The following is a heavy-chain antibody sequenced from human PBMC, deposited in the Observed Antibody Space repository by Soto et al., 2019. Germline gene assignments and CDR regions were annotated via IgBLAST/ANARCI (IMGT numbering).Heavy chain of an antibody. CDR1: GLSFSDAW. CDR3: STELEILSALDV. CDR2: IKGKSDGDTT. Sequence: EVQLVESGGGLIKPGGSLRLSCAASGLSFSDAWMNWVRQAPGRGLEWVGRIKGKSDGDTTDYAAPVKGRFSISREDSKTTMFLQINPLKTEETGGYYRSTELEILSALDVWGQGTLVTVSS. J-gene: IGHJ3*01. V-gene: IGHV3-15*07. D-gene: IGHD1-1*01.